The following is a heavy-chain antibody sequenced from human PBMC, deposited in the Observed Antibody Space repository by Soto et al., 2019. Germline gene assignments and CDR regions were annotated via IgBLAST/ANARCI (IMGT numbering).Heavy chain of an antibody. D-gene: IGHD1-1*01. CDR2: ISYDGSKK. J-gene: IGHJ4*02. V-gene: IGHV3-30-3*01. Sequence: GGSLELSCAASGFVFRNYAMPWARQPPGKGLEWVAVISYDGSKKYYADSVKGRFTISRDNSKNTLYLEVNNLRSDVMAVYFCARNEYATYYCDYWGQGALVTVSS. CDR1: GFVFRNYA. CDR3: ARNEYATYYCDY.